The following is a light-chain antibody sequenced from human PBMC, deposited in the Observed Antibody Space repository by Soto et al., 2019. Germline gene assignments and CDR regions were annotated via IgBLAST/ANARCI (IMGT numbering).Light chain of an antibody. Sequence: AIQMTQSPSSLSASVGDRVSITCRASHDISDDLGWYQQKPGKAPKVLIYGASILQSGVPSRFSGSGSGTDFTLTISSLQPEDFATYYCLQDYNYPWTFGQGTRVEIK. V-gene: IGKV1-6*01. CDR1: HDISDD. J-gene: IGKJ1*01. CDR3: LQDYNYPWT. CDR2: GAS.